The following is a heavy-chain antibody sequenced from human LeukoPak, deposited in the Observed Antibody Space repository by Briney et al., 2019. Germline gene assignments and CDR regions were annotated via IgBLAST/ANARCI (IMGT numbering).Heavy chain of an antibody. J-gene: IGHJ5*02. CDR1: GFTISSYA. CDR3: ARSVTMVRGVTSWNCLSP. V-gene: IGHV3-64*01. CDR2: ISSNGGST. D-gene: IGHD3-10*01. Sequence: PGGSLRLSCAASGFTISSYAMHWVRQAPGKGLEYVSAISSNGGSTYYANSVKGRFTISRDNSKNTLYLQMGSLRAEDMAVYYCARSVTMVRGVTSWNCLSPWGRGTLVTVSS.